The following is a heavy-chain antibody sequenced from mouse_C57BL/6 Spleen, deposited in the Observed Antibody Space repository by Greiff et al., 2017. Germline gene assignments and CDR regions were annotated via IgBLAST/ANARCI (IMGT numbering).Heavy chain of an antibody. CDR3: ARSYSNYWYFDV. CDR2: IYPGGGYT. V-gene: IGHV1-63*01. CDR1: GYTFTNYW. J-gene: IGHJ1*03. D-gene: IGHD2-5*01. Sequence: VQLQQSGAELVRPGTSVKMSCKASGYTFTNYWIGWAKQRPGHGLEWIGDIYPGGGYTNYNEKFKGKATLTADKSSSTAYMQVSSLTSEDSAIYYCARSYSNYWYFDVWGTGTTVTVSS.